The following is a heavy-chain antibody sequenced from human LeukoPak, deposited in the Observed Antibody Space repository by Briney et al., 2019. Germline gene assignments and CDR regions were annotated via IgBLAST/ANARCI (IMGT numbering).Heavy chain of an antibody. Sequence: GGSLRLSCATSGFIFSGSDIHWVRQASGRGLEWVGRIRTKLRNYATAFAASVKGRFTISRDDSGDTAYLQMNSLKTEDTAVYYCTTYISGHYWGQGTLVTVSS. J-gene: IGHJ4*02. CDR3: TTYISGHY. V-gene: IGHV3-73*01. D-gene: IGHD1-20*01. CDR1: GFIFSGSD. CDR2: IRTKLRNYAT.